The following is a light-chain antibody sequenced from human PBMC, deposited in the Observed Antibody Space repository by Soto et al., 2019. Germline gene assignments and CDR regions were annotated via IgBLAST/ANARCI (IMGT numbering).Light chain of an antibody. J-gene: IGLJ1*01. CDR2: EVS. CDR3: SSYTSGSPYV. Sequence: QSVLTQPASVSGSPGQSITISCTGTSSDVGGYNYVSWYQQHPGKAPKLMIYEVSNRPSGVSNRFSGSKSGNTASLTISGLQAEDEADYYSSSYTSGSPYVFGTGTKSTVL. V-gene: IGLV2-14*01. CDR1: SSDVGGYNY.